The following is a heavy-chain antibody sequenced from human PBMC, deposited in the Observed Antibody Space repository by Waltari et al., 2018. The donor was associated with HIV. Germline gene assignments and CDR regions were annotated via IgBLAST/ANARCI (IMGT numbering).Heavy chain of an antibody. V-gene: IGHV1-2*06. J-gene: IGHJ4*02. CDR2: INPISGST. D-gene: IGHD2-15*01. CDR1: GYSFTAYY. Sequence: QVQLVQSGAELKKPGASVEFSCRASGYSFTAYYMPWVRPAPGQGLQWMGRINPISGSTNIPLTFQGRITMTRDTSSGAVFIELRGLKFNDTALYYCARGESVSVSNIPPGYRFDFWGQGTLITVSS. CDR3: ARGESVSVSNIPPGYRFDF.